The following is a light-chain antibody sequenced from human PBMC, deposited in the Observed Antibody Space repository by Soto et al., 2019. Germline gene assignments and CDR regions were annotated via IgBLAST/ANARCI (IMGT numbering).Light chain of an antibody. J-gene: IGKJ3*01. CDR1: QSVSSF. Sequence: EIVLTQSPGTLFLSPGERATLSCRASQSVSSFLAWYQQKPGQSPRLLIYDASNRATGIPTRFSGSGSGTDFTLTISSLEPEDFAVYYCQARSNWPSFGPGTKVDI. CDR3: QARSNWPS. V-gene: IGKV3-11*01. CDR2: DAS.